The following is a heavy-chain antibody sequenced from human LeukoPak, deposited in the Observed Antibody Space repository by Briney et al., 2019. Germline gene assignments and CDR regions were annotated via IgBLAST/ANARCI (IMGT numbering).Heavy chain of an antibody. CDR2: ITYDGSDK. V-gene: IGHV3-30*04. CDR3: AKDHGRDGYNFDY. D-gene: IGHD5-24*01. Sequence: PGRSLRLSCAASGFTFNNYAMHWVRQAPGKGLEWVALITYDGSDKYYADSVKGRFTISRDNSKNTLYLQMNSLRAEDTAVYYCAKDHGRDGYNFDYWGQGTLVTVSS. J-gene: IGHJ4*02. CDR1: GFTFNNYA.